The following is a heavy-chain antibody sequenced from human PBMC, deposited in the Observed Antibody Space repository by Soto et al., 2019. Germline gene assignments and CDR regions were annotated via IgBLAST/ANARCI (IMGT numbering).Heavy chain of an antibody. J-gene: IGHJ4*02. Sequence: SVKVSCKASGGTFSSYAISWVRQAPGQGLEWMGGIIPIFGTANYAQKFQGRVTITADEPTSTAYMELSSLRSEDTAVYYCARGTLYYYDSSGYQALFDYWGQGTLVTVSS. D-gene: IGHD3-22*01. V-gene: IGHV1-69*13. CDR3: ARGTLYYYDSSGYQALFDY. CDR1: GGTFSSYA. CDR2: IIPIFGTA.